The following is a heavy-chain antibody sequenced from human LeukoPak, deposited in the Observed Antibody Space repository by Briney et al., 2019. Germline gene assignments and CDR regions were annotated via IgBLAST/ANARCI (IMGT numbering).Heavy chain of an antibody. D-gene: IGHD1-1*01. CDR2: ISSSSSYI. J-gene: IGHJ4*02. Sequence: GGSLRLSCAASGFTFSSYSVNWVRQAPGKGLEWVSSISSSSSYIYYADSVKGRFTISRDNAKNSLYLQMNSLRAEDTAVYYCARADVIKVTTIDYWGQGTLVTVSS. V-gene: IGHV3-21*01. CDR3: ARADVIKVTTIDY. CDR1: GFTFSSYS.